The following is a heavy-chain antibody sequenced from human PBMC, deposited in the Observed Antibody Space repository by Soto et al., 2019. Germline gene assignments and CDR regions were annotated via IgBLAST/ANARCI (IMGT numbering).Heavy chain of an antibody. CDR3: ASARSSWDFDF. V-gene: IGHV1-3*01. Sequence: QVQLVQSGAEVKKPGASVKVSCKASGYTFTSYAMPWVRQAPGQRLEWMGWINAGNGNTKYSQKFQGRVTITRDTSASTAHLALSSLTPAATAVYYCASARSSWDFDFWGQGTLVTVSS. CDR2: INAGNGNT. J-gene: IGHJ4*02. CDR1: GYTFTSYA. D-gene: IGHD1-26*01.